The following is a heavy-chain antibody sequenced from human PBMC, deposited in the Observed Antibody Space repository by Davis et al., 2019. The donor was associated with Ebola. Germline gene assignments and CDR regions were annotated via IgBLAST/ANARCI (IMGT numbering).Heavy chain of an antibody. V-gene: IGHV3-74*01. CDR3: ARDLYLGSWNYYGMDV. J-gene: IGHJ6*02. CDR1: GLTFTDYW. Sequence: GESLKISCAASGLTFTDYWMHWVRQTPGQGLVWVSRINGDGSSTVYADFVKGRFTISRDNAKNSLYLQMNSLRAEDTAVYYCARDLYLGSWNYYGMDVWGQGTTVTVSS. D-gene: IGHD2-2*02. CDR2: INGDGSST.